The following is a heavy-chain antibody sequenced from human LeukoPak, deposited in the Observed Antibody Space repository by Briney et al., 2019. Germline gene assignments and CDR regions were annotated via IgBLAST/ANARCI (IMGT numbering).Heavy chain of an antibody. V-gene: IGHV3-30*04. J-gene: IGHJ4*02. Sequence: EGSLRLSCAASGFTFSSYAMHWVRQAPGKGLEWVAVISYDGSNKYYADSVKGRCTISRDTSKNTLYLQMNSLRAEDTAVYYCARERGYYGSGRYGADFDYWGQGTLVTVSS. D-gene: IGHD3-10*01. CDR2: ISYDGSNK. CDR1: GFTFSSYA. CDR3: ARERGYYGSGRYGADFDY.